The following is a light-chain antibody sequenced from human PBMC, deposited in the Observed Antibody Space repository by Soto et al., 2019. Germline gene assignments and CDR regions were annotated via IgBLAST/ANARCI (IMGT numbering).Light chain of an antibody. J-gene: IGKJ4*01. CDR2: GAS. Sequence: EIVLTQSPGTLSLSPGERATLSCRASQSVSSSYLAWYQQKPGQAPRLLIYGASSRATHIPDRFSGSGAGTDFTLTITRLEPEDFAVYYWQQYGSAPRTFGGGTKVEIK. CDR3: QQYGSAPRT. V-gene: IGKV3-20*01. CDR1: QSVSSSY.